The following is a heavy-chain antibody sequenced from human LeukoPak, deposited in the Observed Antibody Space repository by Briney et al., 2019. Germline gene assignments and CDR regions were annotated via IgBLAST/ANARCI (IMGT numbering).Heavy chain of an antibody. CDR2: ISHDGGNK. Sequence: GGSLRPSCAASGFTFISYGMHWVRQAPGKGLEWVAVISHDGGNKYYADSVRGRFTISRDNSKNTVHLQMNSLRAEDTAVYYCATDYGANFDHWGQGTLVTVSS. CDR1: GFTFISYG. V-gene: IGHV3-30*03. J-gene: IGHJ4*02. CDR3: ATDYGANFDH. D-gene: IGHD4/OR15-4a*01.